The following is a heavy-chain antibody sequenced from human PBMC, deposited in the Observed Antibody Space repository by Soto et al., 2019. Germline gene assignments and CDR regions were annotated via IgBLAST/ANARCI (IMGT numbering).Heavy chain of an antibody. D-gene: IGHD3-3*01. J-gene: IGHJ4*02. Sequence: QLQLQESGPGLVKPSETLSLTCTVSGGSISSNNYYWGWIRQPPGKGLEWIGSIHYRGSTYYNPSLKSRITMSVDTSKNQFSLKLRSVTAADTAVYYWVVIGFGAVTSALSYWGQGTLVTVSS. CDR1: GGSISSNNYY. CDR2: IHYRGST. CDR3: VVIGFGAVTSALSY. V-gene: IGHV4-39*01.